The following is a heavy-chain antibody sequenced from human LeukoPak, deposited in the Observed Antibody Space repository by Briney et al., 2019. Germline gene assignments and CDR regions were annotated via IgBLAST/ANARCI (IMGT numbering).Heavy chain of an antibody. CDR1: GGSVRSDSYY. J-gene: IGHJ3*01. CDR3: VREAATDYYDSSGYYRQTEVFDA. D-gene: IGHD3-22*01. CDR2: VYYSGST. V-gene: IGHV4-61*01. Sequence: SETLSLTCTVSGGSVRSDSYYWSWIRQPPGKGLEWIGYVYYSGSTNYNTSLKSRVTISVDTSKNQFSLKLRSVTAADTAVYYCVREAATDYYDSSGYYRQTEVFDAWGQGTMVTVSS.